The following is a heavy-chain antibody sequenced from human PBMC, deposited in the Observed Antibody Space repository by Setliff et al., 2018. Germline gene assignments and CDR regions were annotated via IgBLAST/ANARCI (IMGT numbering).Heavy chain of an antibody. CDR3: AGTPARGTTWLSPFDF. V-gene: IGHV4-61*02. CDR2: IQMTGNT. D-gene: IGHD3-9*01. Sequence: SETLSLTCTVSGGSFGSGTYYWSWIRQPAGKVLEWIGLIQMTGNTNYNPSLQSRTTISIDTSKNQFSLKMTSVTAADTALYYCAGTPARGTTWLSPFDFRGQGILVTVSS. J-gene: IGHJ4*02. CDR1: GGSFGSGTYY.